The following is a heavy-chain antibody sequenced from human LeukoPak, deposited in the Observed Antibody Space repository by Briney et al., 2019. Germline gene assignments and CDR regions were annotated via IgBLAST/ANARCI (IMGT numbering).Heavy chain of an antibody. CDR2: VDHSGNT. J-gene: IGHJ6*02. CDR3: AGRYDGSGYVYYYYYYALDV. V-gene: IGHV4-34*01. D-gene: IGHD3-22*01. CDR1: GGSFSGYY. Sequence: SKTLSLTYAVYGGSFSGYYWSWIRQPPGKGLEWIGEVDHSGNTKYNPSLKSRVTISVDTSKNQFSLKLSSVTAADTAVYYCAGRYDGSGYVYYYYYYALDVWGQGTTVTVSS.